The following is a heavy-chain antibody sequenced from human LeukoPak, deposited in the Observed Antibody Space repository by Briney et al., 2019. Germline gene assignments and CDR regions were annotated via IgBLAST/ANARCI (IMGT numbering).Heavy chain of an antibody. CDR3: AKVAPADY. Sequence: GGSQRLSCAASGFTFSSYWMHWVRQAPGKGPVWVSRINSDGSSTTYADSVKGRFTISRDNSKNTLYLQMNSLRAEDTAVYYCAKVAPADYWGQETLVTVSS. V-gene: IGHV3-74*01. CDR1: GFTFSSYW. J-gene: IGHJ4*02. CDR2: INSDGSST.